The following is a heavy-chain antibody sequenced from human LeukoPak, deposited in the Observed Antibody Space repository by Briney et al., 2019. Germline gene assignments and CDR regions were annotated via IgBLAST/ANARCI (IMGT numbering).Heavy chain of an antibody. CDR2: ISAYNGNT. V-gene: IGHV1-18*01. CDR3: AREDDITGPILMDV. D-gene: IGHD3-9*01. CDR1: GYTFTSYG. J-gene: IGHJ6*02. Sequence: ASVKVSCKASGYTFTSYGISWVRQAPGQGLEWMGWISAYNGNTNYAQKLQGRVTMTTDTSTSTAYMELRSLRSDDTAVYYCAREDDITGPILMDVWGQGTTVTVSS.